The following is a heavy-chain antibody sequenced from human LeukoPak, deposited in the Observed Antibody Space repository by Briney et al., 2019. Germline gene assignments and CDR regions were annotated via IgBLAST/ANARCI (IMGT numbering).Heavy chain of an antibody. V-gene: IGHV5-51*01. Sequence: GESLKISCKGSGYSFTSYWIGWVRQMPGKVLEWMGIIYPGDSDTRYSPSFQGQVTISADKSTSTAYLQWSSLKASDTAMYYCARQGSSWFDPFDYWGQGTLVTVSS. D-gene: IGHD6-13*01. J-gene: IGHJ4*02. CDR1: GYSFTSYW. CDR3: ARQGSSWFDPFDY. CDR2: IYPGDSDT.